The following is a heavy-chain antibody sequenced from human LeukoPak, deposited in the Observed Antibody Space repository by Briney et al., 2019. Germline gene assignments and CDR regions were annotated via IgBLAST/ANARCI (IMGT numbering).Heavy chain of an antibody. CDR2: IYYSGST. V-gene: IGHV4-59*01. Sequence: SETLSLTCTVSGGSISSYYWSWIRQPPGKGLEWIGYIYYSGSTNCNPSLKSRVTISVDTSKNQFSLKLSSVTAADTAVYYCARARGAVDYDSSGYYSNWGQGTLVTVSS. J-gene: IGHJ4*02. D-gene: IGHD3-22*01. CDR3: ARARGAVDYDSSGYYSN. CDR1: GGSISSYY.